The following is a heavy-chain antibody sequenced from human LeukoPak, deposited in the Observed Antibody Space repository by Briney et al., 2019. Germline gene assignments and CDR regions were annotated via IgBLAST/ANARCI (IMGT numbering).Heavy chain of an antibody. CDR2: INHSGST. CDR3: ARGPLLDDYGDYGTDY. J-gene: IGHJ4*02. D-gene: IGHD4-17*01. CDR1: GGSISGYY. Sequence: SETLSLTCTVSGGSISGYYWSWIRQPPGKGLEWIGEINHSGSTNYNPSLKSRVTISVDTSKNQFSLKLSSVTAADTAVYYCARGPLLDDYGDYGTDYWGQGTLVTVSS. V-gene: IGHV4-34*01.